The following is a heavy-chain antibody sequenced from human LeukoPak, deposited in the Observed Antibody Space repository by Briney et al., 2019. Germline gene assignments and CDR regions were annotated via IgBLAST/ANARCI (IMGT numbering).Heavy chain of an antibody. V-gene: IGHV3-21*01. Sequence: GGSLRPSCAASGFTFSSYSMNWVRQAPGKGLEWVSSIRSSSSYIYYADSLKGRFTISRDNAKNSLYLQMNSLRAEDTAVYYCARLNWNYGFDYWGQGTLVTVSS. D-gene: IGHD1-7*01. CDR2: IRSSSSYI. CDR3: ARLNWNYGFDY. CDR1: GFTFSSYS. J-gene: IGHJ4*02.